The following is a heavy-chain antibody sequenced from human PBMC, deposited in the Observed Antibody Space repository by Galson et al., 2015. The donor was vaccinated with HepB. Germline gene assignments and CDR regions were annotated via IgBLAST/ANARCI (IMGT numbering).Heavy chain of an antibody. Sequence: QSGAEVKKPGESLRISCTGSGYSFTSYWISWVRQMPGKGLEWMGRIDPSDSYTNYSPSFQGHVTISADKSISTAYLQWSSLKASDTAMYYCARAAAGSYYYYGMDVWGQGTTVTVSS. CDR2: IDPSDSYT. D-gene: IGHD6-13*01. CDR1: GYSFTSYW. V-gene: IGHV5-10-1*01. CDR3: ARAAAGSYYYYGMDV. J-gene: IGHJ6*02.